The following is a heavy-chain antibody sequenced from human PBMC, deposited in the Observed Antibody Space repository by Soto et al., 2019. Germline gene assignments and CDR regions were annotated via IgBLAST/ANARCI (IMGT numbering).Heavy chain of an antibody. Sequence: ASVKVSCKASGYTFTSYAMHWVRQAPGQRLEWMGWINAGNGNTKYSQKFQGRVTITRDTSASTAYMELSSLRSEDTAVYYCARDRVPRKDPTGWFDPWGQGTLVTVSS. D-gene: IGHD4-4*01. CDR3: ARDRVPRKDPTGWFDP. CDR2: INAGNGNT. V-gene: IGHV1-3*01. J-gene: IGHJ5*02. CDR1: GYTFTSYA.